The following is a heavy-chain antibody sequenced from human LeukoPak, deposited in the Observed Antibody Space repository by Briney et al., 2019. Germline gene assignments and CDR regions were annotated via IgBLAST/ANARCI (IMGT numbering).Heavy chain of an antibody. D-gene: IGHD6-13*01. CDR2: IYYSGST. J-gene: IGHJ4*02. CDR1: GGSISSGDYY. CDR3: ASRQQLSRRAFDY. Sequence: SETLSLTCTVSGGSISSGDYYWSWIRQPPGKGLEWIGYIYYSGSTYYNPSPKSRVTILVDTSKNQFSLKLSSVTAADTAVYYCASRQQLSRRAFDYWGQGTLVTVSS. V-gene: IGHV4-30-4*01.